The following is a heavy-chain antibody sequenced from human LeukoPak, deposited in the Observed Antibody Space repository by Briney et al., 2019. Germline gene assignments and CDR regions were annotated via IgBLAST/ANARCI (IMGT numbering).Heavy chain of an antibody. CDR3: PVVAAHHDAFDI. J-gene: IGHJ3*02. Sequence: GGSLRLSCAASGFTFSSYGMHWVRQDPGKGLEWVAFIRYDGSNKYYADSVKGRFTISRDNSKNTLYLQMNSLRAEDTAVYYCPVVAAHHDAFDIWGQGTMVTVSS. V-gene: IGHV3-30*02. D-gene: IGHD2-15*01. CDR1: GFTFSSYG. CDR2: IRYDGSNK.